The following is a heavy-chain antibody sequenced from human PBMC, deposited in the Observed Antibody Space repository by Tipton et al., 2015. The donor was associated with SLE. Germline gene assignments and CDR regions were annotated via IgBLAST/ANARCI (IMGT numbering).Heavy chain of an antibody. CDR1: GGSISSSSYF. Sequence: TLSLTCTVSGGSISSSSYFWGWIRQPPGKGLEWIGSIYYSGNTYYNPSLKSRVTISVDTSKNQFSLKLSSVTAADTAVYYCATRRPLTARLDYWGQGTLVTVSS. CDR2: IYYSGNT. J-gene: IGHJ4*02. V-gene: IGHV4-39*07. D-gene: IGHD6-6*01. CDR3: ATRRPLTARLDY.